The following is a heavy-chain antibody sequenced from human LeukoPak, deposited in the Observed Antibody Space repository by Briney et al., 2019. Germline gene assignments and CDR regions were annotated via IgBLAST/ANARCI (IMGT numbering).Heavy chain of an antibody. CDR2: IYPGDSDT. J-gene: IGHJ5*02. V-gene: IGHV5-51*01. D-gene: IGHD1-1*01. Sequence: GESLKISCKGSGYSFTSYWIGWVRQMPGKGLEWMGIIYPGDSDTRYSPSFQGQVTISADKSISTAYLQWSSLRASDTAMYYCARHGTPILYNTNWHAWFDPWGQGTLVTVSS. CDR3: ARHGTPILYNTNWHAWFDP. CDR1: GYSFTSYW.